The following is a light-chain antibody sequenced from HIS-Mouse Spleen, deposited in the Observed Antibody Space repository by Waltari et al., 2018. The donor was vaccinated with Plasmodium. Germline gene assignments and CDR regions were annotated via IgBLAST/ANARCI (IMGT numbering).Light chain of an antibody. CDR2: GAS. CDR3: QQYNNWPFT. J-gene: IGKJ3*01. V-gene: IGKV3-15*01. CDR1: QSVSSN. Sequence: EIVMTQSPATLSVSPRERATLPCRASQSVSSNLAWYQQKPGQAPRLLIYGASTRATGIPARFSGSGSGTEFTLTISSLQSEDFAVYYCQQYNNWPFTFGPGTKVDIK.